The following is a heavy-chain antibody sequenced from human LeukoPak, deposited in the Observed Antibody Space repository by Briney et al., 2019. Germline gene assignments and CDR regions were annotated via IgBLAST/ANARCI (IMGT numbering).Heavy chain of an antibody. CDR3: ARGQGGSSHYYDRGTYYFDY. V-gene: IGHV4-34*01. D-gene: IGHD3-22*01. CDR2: INHSGST. Sequence: PETLSLTCAVYGGSFSGYYWSWIRQPPGKGLEWIGEINHSGSTNYNPSLKSRVTISVDTSKNQFSLKLSSVTAADTAVYYCARGQGGSSHYYDRGTYYFDYWGQGTLVTVSS. CDR1: GGSFSGYY. J-gene: IGHJ4*02.